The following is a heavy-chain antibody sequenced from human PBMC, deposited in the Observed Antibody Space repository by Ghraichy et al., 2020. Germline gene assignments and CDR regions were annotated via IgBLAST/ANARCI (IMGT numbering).Heavy chain of an antibody. V-gene: IGHV3-23*01. Sequence: GGSLRLSCAASGLAFRNYAMSWVRQAPGKGLEWVSSLSANGVSTYYADSVKGRFTISRVRSKNTLYLQMNFLRAEDTAIYYCAKELRGYSGYVGGYFHYWGQGTLVTVSS. J-gene: IGHJ4*02. D-gene: IGHD5-12*01. CDR2: LSANGVST. CDR1: GLAFRNYA. CDR3: AKELRGYSGYVGGYFHY.